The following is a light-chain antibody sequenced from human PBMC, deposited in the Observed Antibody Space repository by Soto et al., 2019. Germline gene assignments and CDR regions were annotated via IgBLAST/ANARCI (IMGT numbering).Light chain of an antibody. CDR2: GAS. CDR3: QQYNGWPIT. Sequence: EIVITQSPATLSLSKGERATLSCRASQSVNSNLAWYQQKAGQAPRLLIYGASTRATGFPARFSGSGSGTEFTLTISSLQSEDFAVYYCQQYNGWPITFGQGTRLEIK. V-gene: IGKV3-15*01. J-gene: IGKJ5*01. CDR1: QSVNSN.